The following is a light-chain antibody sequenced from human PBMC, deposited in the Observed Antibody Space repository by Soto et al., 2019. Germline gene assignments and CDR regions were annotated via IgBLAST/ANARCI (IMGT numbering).Light chain of an antibody. CDR2: DAS. J-gene: IGKJ1*01. CDR1: QSLSRW. V-gene: IGKV1-5*01. Sequence: DIQMTQSPSTLSASVGDRVTITCRASQSLSRWLAWYQQKPGKAPKLLIFDASSLESGVPSRFSGRGSGTEFTLTINSLQPDDFASYYCQQYNTFSQTFGQGTKVEIK. CDR3: QQYNTFSQT.